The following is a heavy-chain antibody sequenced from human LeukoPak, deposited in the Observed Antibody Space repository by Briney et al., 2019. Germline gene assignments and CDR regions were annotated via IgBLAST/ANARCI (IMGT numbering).Heavy chain of an antibody. CDR1: GYIFTSYW. D-gene: IGHD3-22*01. J-gene: IGHJ4*02. CDR3: ARRAYYDSSGYYEEADF. Sequence: GESLKISCKASGYIFTSYWIGWVPQMPGKGLEWMGIMYPGDSDTRYSPSFQGQVTISADKSISTAYLQWSSLKASDTAMYYCARRAYYDSSGYYEEADFWGQGTLVTVSS. V-gene: IGHV5-51*01. CDR2: MYPGDSDT.